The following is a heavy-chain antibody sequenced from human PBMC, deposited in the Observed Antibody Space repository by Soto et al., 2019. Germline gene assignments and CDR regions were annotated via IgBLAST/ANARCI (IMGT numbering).Heavy chain of an antibody. D-gene: IGHD1-20*01. J-gene: IGHJ6*02. V-gene: IGHV4-59*01. CDR1: GGSIRRYL. CDR2: ISNTVGT. Sequence: SETLSLSCTVSGGSIRRYLWSWIRQPPGKGLEWIGYISNTVGTNYNPSLKSRVTISVDTSKNQFSLQLSSVTAADTAVYYCARVEGITALLANHHYYYAMDVRGPAPTGTVS. CDR3: ARVEGITALLANHHYYYAMDV.